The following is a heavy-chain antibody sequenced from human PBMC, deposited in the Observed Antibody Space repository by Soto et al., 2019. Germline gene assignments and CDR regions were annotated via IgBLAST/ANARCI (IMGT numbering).Heavy chain of an antibody. D-gene: IGHD4-17*01. CDR2: INPNSGGT. Sequence: GASVKVSCKAAGYTFTGYYMHLVRQAPGQGLEWMGWINPNSGGTNYAQKFQGWVTMTRDTSISTAYMELSRLRSDDTAVYYCARVATVTTHRGEYYYYGMDVWGQGTTVTVSS. CDR1: GYTFTGYY. V-gene: IGHV1-2*04. J-gene: IGHJ6*02. CDR3: ARVATVTTHRGEYYYYGMDV.